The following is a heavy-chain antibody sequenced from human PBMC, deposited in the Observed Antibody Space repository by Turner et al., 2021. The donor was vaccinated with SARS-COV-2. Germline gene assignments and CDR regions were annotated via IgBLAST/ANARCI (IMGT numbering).Heavy chain of an antibody. V-gene: IGHV3-30*18. CDR1: GFTSSSYG. CDR3: AKGPWYYYDSSGLPYYFDY. D-gene: IGHD3-22*01. J-gene: IGHJ4*02. CDR2: ISYDGSNK. Sequence: QVQLVESGGGVVQPGRSLRLPCAAAGFTSSSYGMHWVRQAPGKGLEWVAVISYDGSNKYYADSVKGRFTISRDNSKNTLYLQMNSLRAEDTAVYYCAKGPWYYYDSSGLPYYFDYWGQGTLVTVSS.